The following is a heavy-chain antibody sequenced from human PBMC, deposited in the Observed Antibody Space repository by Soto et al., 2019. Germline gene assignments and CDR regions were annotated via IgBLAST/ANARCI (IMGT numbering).Heavy chain of an antibody. CDR2: INWNGGST. V-gene: IGHV3-20*01. J-gene: IGHJ6*03. D-gene: IGHD2-2*01. Sequence: GGSLRLSCAASGFTFDDYGMSWVRQAPGKGLEWVSGINWNGGSTGYADSVKGRFTISRDNAKNSLYLQMNSLRAEDTALYHCARGGQLLRGYYYYYMDVWGKGTTVTVSS. CDR1: GFTFDDYG. CDR3: ARGGQLLRGYYYYYMDV.